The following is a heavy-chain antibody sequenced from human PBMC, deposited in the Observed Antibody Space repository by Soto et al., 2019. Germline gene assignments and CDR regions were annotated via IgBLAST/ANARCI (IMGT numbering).Heavy chain of an antibody. CDR3: ARRAIQGYFDWLSGPMGAFGI. D-gene: IGHD3-9*01. CDR1: GGTFSSYA. Sequence: SVKVSCKASGGTFSSYAISWVRQAPGQGLEWMGGIITIFGTANYAQKFQGIVTITADESTSTAYMELSSLRSEDTAVYYCARRAIQGYFDWLSGPMGAFGIWGQGTMVTVSS. J-gene: IGHJ3*02. V-gene: IGHV1-69*13. CDR2: IITIFGTA.